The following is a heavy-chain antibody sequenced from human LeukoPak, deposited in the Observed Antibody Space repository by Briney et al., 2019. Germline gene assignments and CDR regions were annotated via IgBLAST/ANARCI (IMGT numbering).Heavy chain of an antibody. Sequence: ASVKVSCKASGGTFSSYAISWVRQAPGQGLEWMGRIIPIFGIANYAQKFQGRVTITADESTSTAYMELSSLRSEDTAVYYCARVGYSYGYDWFDPWGQGTLVTVSS. CDR1: GGTFSSYA. V-gene: IGHV1-69*15. CDR3: ARVGYSYGYDWFDP. D-gene: IGHD5-18*01. CDR2: IIPIFGIA. J-gene: IGHJ5*02.